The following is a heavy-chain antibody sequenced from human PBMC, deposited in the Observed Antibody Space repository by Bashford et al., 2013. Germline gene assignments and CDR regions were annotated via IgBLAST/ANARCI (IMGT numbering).Heavy chain of an antibody. CDR1: GFTFSDYY. J-gene: IGHJ5*02. Sequence: GGSLRLSCAASGFTFSDYYTDWVRQAPGEGLEWVGRTRNKANSYTTEYAASVKGRFTISRDDSKNSLYLQMNSLKIEDTAVYYCVKGWDGSANRYFDPWGQGTLVTVSS. V-gene: IGHV3-72*01. D-gene: IGHD1-26*01. CDR2: TRNKANSYTT. CDR3: VKGWDGSANRYFDP.